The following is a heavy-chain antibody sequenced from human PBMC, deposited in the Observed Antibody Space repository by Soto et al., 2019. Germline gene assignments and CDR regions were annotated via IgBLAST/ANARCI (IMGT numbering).Heavy chain of an antibody. CDR1: GFTFSSYS. CDR3: ARDFYCSSTSCYIYYYYGMDV. Sequence: GGSLGLSCAASGFTFSSYSMNWVRQAPGKGLEWVSYISSSSSTIYYADSVKGRFTISRDNAKNSLYLQMNSLRAEDTAVYYCARDFYCSSTSCYIYYYYGMDVWGQGTTVTVSS. CDR2: ISSSSSTI. D-gene: IGHD2-2*02. V-gene: IGHV3-48*01. J-gene: IGHJ6*02.